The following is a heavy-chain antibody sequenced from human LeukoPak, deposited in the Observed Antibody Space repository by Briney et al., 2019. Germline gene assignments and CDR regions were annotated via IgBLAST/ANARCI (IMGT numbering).Heavy chain of an antibody. D-gene: IGHD4-23*01. CDR1: GFTFSSYS. J-gene: IGHJ4*02. CDR2: ISSSSSYI. Sequence: GGSLRLSCAASGFTFSSYSMNWVRQAPGKGLEWVSSISSSSSYIYYADSVKGRFTISRDNAKNSLYLQMNSLRPEDTALYYCAKVSRIYGGNSPFDYWGQGTLVTVSS. V-gene: IGHV3-21*04. CDR3: AKVSRIYGGNSPFDY.